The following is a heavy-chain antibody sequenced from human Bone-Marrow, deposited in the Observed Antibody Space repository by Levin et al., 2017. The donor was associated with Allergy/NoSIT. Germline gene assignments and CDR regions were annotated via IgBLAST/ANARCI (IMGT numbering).Heavy chain of an antibody. CDR1: GGSISSEGKY. CDR3: VRADRYGSGSFGKFDY. D-gene: IGHD3-10*01. J-gene: IGHJ4*02. Sequence: SQTLSLTCTVSGGSISSEGKYWNWIRQPPEKGLEWIGYSYYNGYTNYNPSLKNRVSVIVDTSKNQFSLPLHSVTAADTAVYYCVRADRYGSGSFGKFDYWGQGTLVTVSS. V-gene: IGHV4-31*03. CDR2: SYYNGYT.